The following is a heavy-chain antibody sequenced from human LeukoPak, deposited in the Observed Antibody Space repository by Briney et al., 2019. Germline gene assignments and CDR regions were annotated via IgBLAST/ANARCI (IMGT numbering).Heavy chain of an antibody. J-gene: IGHJ4*02. Sequence: GGSLRLSCAASGFTFSSYSMNWVRQAPGKGLEWVSYISGGSGYIYYADSVKGRLTISRDNAKNSLYLQMNSLRAEDTGVYYCARAIAVAEGYWGQGTLVTVSS. D-gene: IGHD6-19*01. CDR1: GFTFSSYS. CDR2: ISGGSGYI. V-gene: IGHV3-21*01. CDR3: ARAIAVAEGY.